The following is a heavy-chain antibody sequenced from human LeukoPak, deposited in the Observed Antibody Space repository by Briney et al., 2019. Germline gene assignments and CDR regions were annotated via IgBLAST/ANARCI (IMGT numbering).Heavy chain of an antibody. CDR2: IDPNSAGTNT. CDR1: GNTFSGSY. CDR3: ARQHWPDKFVDF. V-gene: IGHV1-2*02. Sequence: VASVKVSCKGSGNTFSGSYVHWVRQAPDQGLEWMGWIDPNSAGTNTNYVQKFQDRVTFTRDASVSAAYMELSRLTTDDTAVYYCARQHWPDKFVDFWGQGTLVTVSS. D-gene: IGHD1-1*01. J-gene: IGHJ4*02.